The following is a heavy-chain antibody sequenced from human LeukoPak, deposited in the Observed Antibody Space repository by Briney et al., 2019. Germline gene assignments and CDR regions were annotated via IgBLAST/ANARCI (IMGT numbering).Heavy chain of an antibody. CDR3: ARLQFLEGDYYGMDV. CDR1: GYSFTSYW. Sequence: GESLKISCKGSGYSFTSYWISWVRQMPGKGLEWMGRIDPSDSYTNYSPSFQGHVTISADKSISTAYLQWSSLKASDTATYYCARLQFLEGDYYGMDVWGKGTTVTVSS. D-gene: IGHD2/OR15-2a*01. V-gene: IGHV5-10-1*01. J-gene: IGHJ6*04. CDR2: IDPSDSYT.